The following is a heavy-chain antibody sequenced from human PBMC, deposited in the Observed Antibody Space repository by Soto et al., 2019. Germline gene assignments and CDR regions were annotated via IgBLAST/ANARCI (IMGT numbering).Heavy chain of an antibody. D-gene: IGHD3-10*01. CDR2: LSGSGGTT. CDR3: AKQRADYGSGAYTFYFDS. CDR1: GVTFSNYA. Sequence: GGSLRLSCTVSGVTFSNYAMNWVRQAPGKGLEWVSSLSGSGGTTYYADSVKGRFIISRDNSKNTLYLLMNSLRAEDTALYYCAKQRADYGSGAYTFYFDSWGQGALVTVSS. V-gene: IGHV3-23*01. J-gene: IGHJ4*02.